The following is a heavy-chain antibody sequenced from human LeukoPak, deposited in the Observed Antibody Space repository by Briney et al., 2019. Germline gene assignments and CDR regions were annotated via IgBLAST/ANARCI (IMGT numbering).Heavy chain of an antibody. D-gene: IGHD2-2*01. CDR3: AREYCSSTSCYFDY. CDR1: GYSISSGYY. V-gene: IGHV4-38-2*02. J-gene: IGHJ4*02. CDR2: LSHSGSS. Sequence: PSETLSLTCTVSGYSISSGYYWAWIRQPPGKGLEWIGTLSHSGSSYYNPSLKSRVTISVDTSKNQFSLKLSSVTAADTAVYHCAREYCSSTSCYFDYWGQGTLVTVSS.